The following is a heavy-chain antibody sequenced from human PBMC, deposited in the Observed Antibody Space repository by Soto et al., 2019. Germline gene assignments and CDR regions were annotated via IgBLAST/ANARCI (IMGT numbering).Heavy chain of an antibody. V-gene: IGHV1-18*01. D-gene: IGHD4-17*01. CDR3: ARVREGDYGDYLNYFDY. J-gene: IGHJ4*02. CDR1: GYTFTSYG. Sequence: QVQLVQSGAEVKEPGASVKVSCKASGYTFTSYGISWVRQAPGQGLEWMGWISAYNGNTNYAQKLQGRVTMTTDTSTSTAYMELRSLRSDDTAVYYCARVREGDYGDYLNYFDYWGQGTLVTVSS. CDR2: ISAYNGNT.